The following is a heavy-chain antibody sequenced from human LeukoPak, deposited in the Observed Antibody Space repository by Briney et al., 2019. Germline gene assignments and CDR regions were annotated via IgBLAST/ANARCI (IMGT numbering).Heavy chain of an antibody. CDR1: GFTFSSNW. CDR2: ISSGSGYI. V-gene: IGHV3-21*01. CDR3: ASSDSGV. D-gene: IGHD3-10*01. J-gene: IGHJ4*02. Sequence: GGSLRLSCAASGFTFSSNWMSWVRQAPGKGLEWVSSISSGSGYIYYADSVKGRFTISRDNAKNSLYLQMNSLRAEDTAVYYCASSDSGVWGQGTLVTVSS.